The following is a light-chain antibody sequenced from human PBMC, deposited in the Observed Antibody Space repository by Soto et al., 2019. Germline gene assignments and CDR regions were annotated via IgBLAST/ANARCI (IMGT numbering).Light chain of an antibody. V-gene: IGKV1-17*01. Sequence: DIQMTHSPSSLSASVGDRVTITCRASQGIRNDLGWYQQKPGRAPKRLIYAESSLQTGVPTRFTGSGSGKDLTLTISSLQPEDFATYYFLQHNSYHRTFGQGTKVDIX. CDR3: LQHNSYHRT. CDR1: QGIRND. J-gene: IGKJ1*01. CDR2: AES.